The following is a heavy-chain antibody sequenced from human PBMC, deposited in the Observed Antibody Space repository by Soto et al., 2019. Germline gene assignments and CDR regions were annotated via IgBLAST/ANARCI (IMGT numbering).Heavy chain of an antibody. CDR2: IYYSGST. D-gene: IGHD5-12*01. Sequence: SETLSLTCTVSGGSISSGGYYWSWIRQHPGKGLECIGYIYYSGSTYYNPSLKSRVTISVDTSKNQFSLKLISVTAADTAKYFCAREGNLGRWLQPLDFWGQGTLVTVSS. CDR3: AREGNLGRWLQPLDF. V-gene: IGHV4-31*03. J-gene: IGHJ4*02. CDR1: GGSISSGGYY.